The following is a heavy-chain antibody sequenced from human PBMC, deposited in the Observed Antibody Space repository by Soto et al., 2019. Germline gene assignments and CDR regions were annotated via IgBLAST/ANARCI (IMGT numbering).Heavy chain of an antibody. CDR3: ARAYLGRLSRRAACYYAMDV. V-gene: IGHV3-13*05. CDR2: LGAARDP. D-gene: IGHD6-25*01. CDR1: GFSFRDYD. Sequence: EVQLVESGGGSVQPGESLRLSCAASGFSFRDYDMHWVRQRKGKGLEWVSALGAARDPYYVGSVKGRFSVSIHNAQTSLFIRMNNLRVDRTAVYFCARAYLGRLSRRAACYYAMDVWGRGTTVSVSS. J-gene: IGHJ6*02.